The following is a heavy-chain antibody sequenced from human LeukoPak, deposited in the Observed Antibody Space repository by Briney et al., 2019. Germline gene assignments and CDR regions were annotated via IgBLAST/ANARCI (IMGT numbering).Heavy chain of an antibody. CDR2: IYYSGST. Sequence: SETLSLTCTVSGGSISSYYWSWIRQPPGKGLEWIGYIYYSGSTNYNPSLKSRVTISVDTSKTQFSLRLSSVTAADTAVYYCARSSYYYGADAFDIWGQGTMVTVSS. CDR3: ARSSYYYGADAFDI. J-gene: IGHJ3*02. V-gene: IGHV4-59*01. D-gene: IGHD3-10*01. CDR1: GGSISSYY.